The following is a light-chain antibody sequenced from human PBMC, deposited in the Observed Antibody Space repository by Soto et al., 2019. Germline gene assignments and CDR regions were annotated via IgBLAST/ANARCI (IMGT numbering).Light chain of an antibody. CDR1: QSVLYSSNNKNY. V-gene: IGKV4-1*01. CDR3: QQYFSSPQNT. Sequence: DIVMTQSPDSLAVSLGERATINCKSSQSVLYSSNNKNYLAWYQQKAGQSPKVRIYWASTRESGVPERFSGSGSGTDFTLTISSLQAEDVAVYYCQQYFSSPQNTFGQGTKLEIK. CDR2: WAS. J-gene: IGKJ2*01.